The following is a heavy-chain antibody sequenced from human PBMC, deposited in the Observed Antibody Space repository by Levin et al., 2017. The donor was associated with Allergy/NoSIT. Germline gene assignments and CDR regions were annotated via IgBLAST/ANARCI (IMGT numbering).Heavy chain of an antibody. CDR1: GGTFSSYA. CDR3: ASPRGIVVVPAATGYYYYGMDV. CDR2: IIPIFGTA. V-gene: IGHV1-69*13. J-gene: IGHJ6*02. Sequence: AASVKVSCKASGGTFSSYAISWVRQAPGQGLEWMGGIIPIFGTANYAQKFQGRVTITADESTSTAYMELSSLRSEDTAVYYCASPRGIVVVPAATGYYYYGMDVWGQGTTVTVSS. D-gene: IGHD2-2*01.